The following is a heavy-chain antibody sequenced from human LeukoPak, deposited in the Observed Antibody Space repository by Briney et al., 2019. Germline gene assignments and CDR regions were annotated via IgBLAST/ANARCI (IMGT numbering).Heavy chain of an antibody. Sequence: EPSETLSLTCAVSGGSITSSNWWSWVRQPPGKGLEWIGEIYHSGSTNYNPSLKSRVTISVDESNNQFPLRLSSVTAADTAVYYCARRDEKNGWSDYWGQGTLVTVAS. D-gene: IGHD2-8*01. CDR1: GGSITSSNW. J-gene: IGHJ4*02. V-gene: IGHV4-4*02. CDR2: IYHSGST. CDR3: ARRDEKNGWSDY.